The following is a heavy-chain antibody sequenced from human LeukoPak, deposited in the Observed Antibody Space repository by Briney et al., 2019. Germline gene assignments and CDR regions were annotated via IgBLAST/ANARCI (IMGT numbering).Heavy chain of an antibody. CDR1: GDSVSSYN. Sequence: SETLSLTCTVSGDSVSSYNWSWIRQPAGNRLEWIGRISTSGSARYNPSLKSRVTLSIDTSKHQISLNVKSVTAADTAVYYCTGESYTTSFLFDLWGQGTLVTVSS. J-gene: IGHJ4*02. CDR2: ISTSGSA. CDR3: TGESYTTSFLFDL. D-gene: IGHD1-1*01. V-gene: IGHV4-4*07.